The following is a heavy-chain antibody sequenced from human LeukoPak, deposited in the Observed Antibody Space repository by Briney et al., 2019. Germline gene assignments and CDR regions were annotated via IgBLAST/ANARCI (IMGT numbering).Heavy chain of an antibody. J-gene: IGHJ4*02. CDR2: IYSGGST. CDR1: GFTVSSNY. D-gene: IGHD5-24*01. V-gene: IGHV3-66*01. CDR3: AREGDGYNNFDY. Sequence: GGSLRLSCAASGFTVSSNYMSWVRQAPGKGLEWVSVIYSGGSTYYAGSVKGRFTISRDKSKNTLYLQMNSLRVEDTAVYYCAREGDGYNNFDYWGQGTLVTVSS.